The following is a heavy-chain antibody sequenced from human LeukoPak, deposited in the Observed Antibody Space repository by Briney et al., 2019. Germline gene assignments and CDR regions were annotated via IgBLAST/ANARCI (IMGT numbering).Heavy chain of an antibody. CDR1: GGSIGSGGYY. J-gene: IGHJ4*02. CDR2: IYYSGST. D-gene: IGHD2-8*02. CDR3: ARDQGGVLGYFDY. Sequence: PSQTLSLTCTVSGGSIGSGGYYWSWIRQHPGKGLEWIGYIYYSGSTYYNPSLKSRVTISVDTSKNQFSLKLSSVTAADTAVYYCARDQGGVLGYFDYWGQGTLVTVSS. V-gene: IGHV4-31*03.